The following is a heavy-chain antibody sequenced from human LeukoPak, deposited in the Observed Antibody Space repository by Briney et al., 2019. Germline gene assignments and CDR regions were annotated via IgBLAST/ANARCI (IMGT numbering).Heavy chain of an antibody. V-gene: IGHV3-21*01. CDR3: ARGRPLGANFWVY. CDR2: ISSSSNYI. J-gene: IGHJ4*02. CDR1: GFTFSSYS. D-gene: IGHD3-16*01. Sequence: GGSLRLSCAASGFTFSSYSMNWVRQAPGKGLEWVSSISSSSNYIYYADSVKGRFTISRDKAKNSLYLQMNSLRAEDTAVYYCARGRPLGANFWVYWGQGTLVTVSS.